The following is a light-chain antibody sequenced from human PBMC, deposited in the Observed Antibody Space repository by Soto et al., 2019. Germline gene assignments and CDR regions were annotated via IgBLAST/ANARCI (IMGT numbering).Light chain of an antibody. CDR2: DAS. Sequence: EIVLTQSPATLSLSPGERATLSFRASQSVSIYLAWYQQKPGQAPRLLIYDASNRATGIPARFSGSGSGTDFTLTISSLEPEDFAVYYCQQRSNWPLTFGQGTRLEIK. CDR3: QQRSNWPLT. J-gene: IGKJ5*01. CDR1: QSVSIY. V-gene: IGKV3-11*01.